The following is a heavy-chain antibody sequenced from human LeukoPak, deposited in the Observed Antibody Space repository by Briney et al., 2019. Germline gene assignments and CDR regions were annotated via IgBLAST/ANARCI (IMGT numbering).Heavy chain of an antibody. CDR3: AREEPGYCGGDCYRPLDV. CDR1: GYTFTSYY. CDR2: INPSGGST. V-gene: IGHV1-46*01. D-gene: IGHD2-21*02. J-gene: IGHJ6*02. Sequence: ASVKVSCKASGYTFTSYYMHWVRQAPGQGLEWMGIINPSGGSTSYAQKFQGRVTMTRDTSTSTVYMELSSLRSEDTAVYYCAREEPGYCGGDCYRPLDVWGQGTTVTVSS.